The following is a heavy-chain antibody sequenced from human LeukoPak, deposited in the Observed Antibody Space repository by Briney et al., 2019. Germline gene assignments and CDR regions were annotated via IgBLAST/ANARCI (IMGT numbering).Heavy chain of an antibody. V-gene: IGHV1-8*01. CDR3: ARGPIIVGARVDAFDI. CDR2: MNPNSGNT. D-gene: IGHD1-26*01. Sequence: EASVKVSCKASGYTFTSYDINWVRQATGQGLEWMGWMNPNSGNTGYAQKFQGRVTMTRNTSISTAYMELSSLRSEDTAVYCCARGPIIVGARVDAFDIWGQGTMVTVSS. J-gene: IGHJ3*02. CDR1: GYTFTSYD.